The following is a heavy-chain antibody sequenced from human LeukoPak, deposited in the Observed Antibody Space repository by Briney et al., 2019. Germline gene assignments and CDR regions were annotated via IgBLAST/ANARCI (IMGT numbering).Heavy chain of an antibody. CDR3: AKDQVQQCRAGSCYVIDN. V-gene: IGHV3-30*04. D-gene: IGHD2-15*01. CDR2: VSYDGSNK. Sequence: GGSLRLSCAASGFTFDIYAIHWVRQAPGKGLEWVAVVSYDGSNKKYADSVKGRFTISRDNSHNTVHLQMSSLRVADSAVYYCAKDQVQQCRAGSCYVIDNWGPGTLVADSS. J-gene: IGHJ4*02. CDR1: GFTFDIYA.